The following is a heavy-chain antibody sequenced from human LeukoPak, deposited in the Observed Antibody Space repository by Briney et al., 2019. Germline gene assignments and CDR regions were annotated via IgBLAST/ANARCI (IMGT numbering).Heavy chain of an antibody. CDR1: GGSISSNNW. Sequence: PSETLSLTCAVSGGSISSNNWWSWVRQPPGKGLEWIGEIYHSGTTNYNPSLRGRVTISVDKSKNQFSLKLSSVTAADTAVYYCVRGITVIRGVFDYWGQGALVTVSS. CDR3: VRGITVIRGVFDY. CDR2: IYHSGTT. J-gene: IGHJ4*02. V-gene: IGHV4-4*02. D-gene: IGHD3-10*01.